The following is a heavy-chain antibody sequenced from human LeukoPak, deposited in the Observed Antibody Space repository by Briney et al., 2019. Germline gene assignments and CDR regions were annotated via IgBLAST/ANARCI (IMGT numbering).Heavy chain of an antibody. V-gene: IGHV1-2*02. Sequence: ASVKVSCKASGYTFTGYYMHWVRQAPGQGLEWMGWTNPNSGGTNYAQKFQGRVTMTRDTSISTAYMELSRLRSDDTAVYYCARGYYDSSPGIDYWGQGTLVTVSS. J-gene: IGHJ4*02. CDR3: ARGYYDSSPGIDY. CDR1: GYTFTGYY. D-gene: IGHD3-22*01. CDR2: TNPNSGGT.